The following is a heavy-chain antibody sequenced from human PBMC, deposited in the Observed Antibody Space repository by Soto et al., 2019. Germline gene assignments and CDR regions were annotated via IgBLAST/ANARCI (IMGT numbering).Heavy chain of an antibody. CDR1: GFTFSTYA. D-gene: IGHD6-25*01. CDR3: AKQPLKVPLRFDY. Sequence: EVQLLESGGGLVQPGGSLRLSCAASGFTFSTYAMAWVRQAPGKGLEWVSSISSSSGSTFYADSVKGRFTISRDNSENTLSLQINSLRGHDTAVYYCAKQPLKVPLRFDYWGQGTLVTVSS. J-gene: IGHJ4*02. CDR2: ISSSSGST. V-gene: IGHV3-23*01.